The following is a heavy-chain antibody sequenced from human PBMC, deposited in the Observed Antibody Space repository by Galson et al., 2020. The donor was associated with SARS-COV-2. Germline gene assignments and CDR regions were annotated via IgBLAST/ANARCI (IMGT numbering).Heavy chain of an antibody. Sequence: SETLSLTCTVSGGSINSDGYYWSWIRQHPGKGLEWIGYIYYSGSTYYNPSLKSRVTISVDTSKNQFSLKLSSVTAADTAVYYCARVGPYYYDSSGNSGAFDYWGQGTLVTVSS. CDR2: IYYSGST. CDR3: ARVGPYYYDSSGNSGAFDY. V-gene: IGHV4-31*03. D-gene: IGHD3-22*01. J-gene: IGHJ4*02. CDR1: GGSINSDGYY.